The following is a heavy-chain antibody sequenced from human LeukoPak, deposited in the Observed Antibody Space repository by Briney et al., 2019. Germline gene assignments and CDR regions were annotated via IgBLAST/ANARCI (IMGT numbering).Heavy chain of an antibody. CDR3: AREGSLYDILTGYYMDV. CDR1: GFTFSSYW. J-gene: IGHJ6*03. Sequence: GGSLRLSCAASGFTFSSYWMHWVRQAPGKGLVWVSRINSDGSSTSYADSVKGRFTISRDNAKNTLYLQMNSLRAEDTAVYYCAREGSLYDILTGYYMDVWGKGTTVTVSS. V-gene: IGHV3-74*01. D-gene: IGHD3-9*01. CDR2: INSDGSST.